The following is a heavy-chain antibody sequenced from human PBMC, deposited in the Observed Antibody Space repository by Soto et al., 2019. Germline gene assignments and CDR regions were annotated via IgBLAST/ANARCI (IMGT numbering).Heavy chain of an antibody. J-gene: IGHJ4*02. CDR2: TYDSGSA. V-gene: IGHV4-30-4*01. D-gene: IGHD3-10*02. Sequence: QEHLQESGPGLVRPSQTLSLTCTVSGASISSSRYHWSWIRQPPGKGLEWIGHTYDSGSAYYNPSLTGRVTISLDTSKNQFSLMLRSVTAADTAVYYCAGYYVGIGGRGLWGQGALVTVSS. CDR3: AGYYVGIGGRGL. CDR1: GASISSSRYH.